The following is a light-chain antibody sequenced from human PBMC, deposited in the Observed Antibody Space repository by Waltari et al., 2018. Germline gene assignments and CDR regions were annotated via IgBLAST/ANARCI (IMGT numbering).Light chain of an antibody. CDR3: QQLKAFPHT. CDR1: QNIRRW. J-gene: IGKJ2*01. V-gene: IGKV1-12*01. Sequence: DIQMTQSPSSVSASVGARVTITCRASQNIRRWLAWYQQRPGQAPALLVYATSNLQRGVPSRFSGSTSGTDFTDFTLTIASLQPEDFATYYCQQLKAFPHTFGQGTRLEI. CDR2: ATS.